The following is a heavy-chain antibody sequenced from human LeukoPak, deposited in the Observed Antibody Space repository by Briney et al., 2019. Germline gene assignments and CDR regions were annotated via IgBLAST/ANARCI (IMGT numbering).Heavy chain of an antibody. CDR2: ISSSGSTI. CDR1: GFTFSSYE. Sequence: LTGGSLRLSCAASGFTFSSYEMNWVRQAPGKGLEWVSYISSSGSTIYYADSVKGRFTISRDNAKNSLYLQMNSLRAEDTAVYYCARTGYCSSTSCYADAFDIWGQGTMVTVFS. D-gene: IGHD2-2*01. V-gene: IGHV3-48*03. CDR3: ARTGYCSSTSCYADAFDI. J-gene: IGHJ3*02.